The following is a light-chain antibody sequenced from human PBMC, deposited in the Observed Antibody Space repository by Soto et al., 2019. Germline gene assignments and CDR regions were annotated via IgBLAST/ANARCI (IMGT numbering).Light chain of an antibody. CDR2: DVS. CDR1: SGDVGGYNS. J-gene: IGLJ2*01. Sequence: QSALTQPASVSGSPGQSIAISCTGTSGDVGGYNSVSWYQQHPGKAPKLLIYDVSNRPSGVSNHFSGSKSGNTASLTISGLQAEDEADYYCSLYTRSSTVIFGGGTKLTVL. CDR3: SLYTRSSTVI. V-gene: IGLV2-14*03.